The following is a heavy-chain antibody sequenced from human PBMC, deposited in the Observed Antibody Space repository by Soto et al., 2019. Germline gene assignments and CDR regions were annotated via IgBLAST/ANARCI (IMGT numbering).Heavy chain of an antibody. V-gene: IGHV3-21*01. CDR3: ARVWSSFDY. D-gene: IGHD2-8*02. CDR1: GFTFSSYN. CDR2: ISSSSSYI. Sequence: GGSLRLSCAASGFTFSSYNMNWVRQAPGKGLEWVSSISSSSSYIYYADSVRGRFTISRDNAKNSLYLQMNSLRAEDTAVYYCARVWSSFDYWGQGTLVTVSS. J-gene: IGHJ4*02.